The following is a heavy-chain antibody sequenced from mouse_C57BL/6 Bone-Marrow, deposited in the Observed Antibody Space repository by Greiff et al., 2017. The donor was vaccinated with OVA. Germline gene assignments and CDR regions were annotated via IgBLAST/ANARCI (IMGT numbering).Heavy chain of an antibody. Sequence: AAGGVDFSRYWMSWVRRAPGKGLEWIGEINPDSSTINYAPSLKDKFIISRDNAKNTLYLQMSKVRSEDTALYYCARPIYYDYDWYFDVWGTGTTVTVSS. CDR2: INPDSSTI. CDR3: ARPIYYDYDWYFDV. J-gene: IGHJ1*03. D-gene: IGHD2-4*01. V-gene: IGHV4-1*01. CDR1: GVDFSRYW.